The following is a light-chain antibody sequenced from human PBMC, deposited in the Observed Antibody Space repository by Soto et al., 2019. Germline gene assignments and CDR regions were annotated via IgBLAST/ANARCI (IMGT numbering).Light chain of an antibody. J-gene: IGKJ1*01. CDR2: GAS. V-gene: IGKV3-20*01. Sequence: EIAMTQSPDTLSVSPGDRATLSCRASQGVRSDLAWYQQKPGQAPRLLIYGASNRATGIPDRFSGSGSGTDFTLTISRLEPEDFAVYYCQQYGSSGTFGQGTKVDIK. CDR1: QGVRSD. CDR3: QQYGSSGT.